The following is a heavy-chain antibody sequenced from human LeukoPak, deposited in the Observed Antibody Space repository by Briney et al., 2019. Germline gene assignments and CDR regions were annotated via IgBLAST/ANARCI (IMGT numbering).Heavy chain of an antibody. CDR2: INPSGGST. Sequence: ASVKVSCKASGYTFTSYYMHWVRQAPGQGLEWMGIINPSGGSTSYAQKFQGRVTMTRDTSTSTVYMELSSLRSEDTAVYYCARESKGPGIAPLTAVGLSYWGQGTLVTVSS. CDR1: GYTFTSYY. CDR3: ARESKGPGIAPLTAVGLSY. V-gene: IGHV1-46*01. D-gene: IGHD6-13*01. J-gene: IGHJ4*02.